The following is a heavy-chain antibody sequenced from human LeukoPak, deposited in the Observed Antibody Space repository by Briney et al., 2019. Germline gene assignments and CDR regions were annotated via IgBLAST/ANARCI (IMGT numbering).Heavy chain of an antibody. CDR3: AKDLGTLALGMDV. CDR1: GFTVDDYA. V-gene: IGHV3-43*02. Sequence: GGSLRLSCAASGFTVDDYAMHWVRQAPGKGLEWVSLISGDGGSTYYADSVKGRFTISRDNSKNSLYLQMNSLRTEDTALYYSAKDLGTLALGMDVWGQGTTVTVSS. CDR2: ISGDGGST. J-gene: IGHJ6*02.